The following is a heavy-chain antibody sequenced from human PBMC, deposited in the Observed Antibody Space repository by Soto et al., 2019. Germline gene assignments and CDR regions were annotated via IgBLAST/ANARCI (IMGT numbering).Heavy chain of an antibody. V-gene: IGHV4-39*01. J-gene: IGHJ4*02. CDR2: IYYSGST. Sequence: PSETLSLTCTVSGGSISSSIYYWGWIRQPPGKGLEWIGSIYYSGSTYYNPSLKSRVTISVDTSKNQFSLKLSSVTAADTAVYYCARRGYGDEGFDYWGQGTLVTVSS. D-gene: IGHD4-17*01. CDR3: ARRGYGDEGFDY. CDR1: GGSISSSIYY.